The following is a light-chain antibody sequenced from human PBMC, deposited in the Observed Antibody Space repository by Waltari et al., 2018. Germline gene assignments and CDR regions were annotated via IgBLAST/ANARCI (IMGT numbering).Light chain of an antibody. CDR3: QQYNHWPPIT. CDR1: QSVSSK. J-gene: IGKJ5*01. V-gene: IGKV3-15*01. CDR2: DAS. Sequence: EILMTQSPATLSVSPGERATLSCRASQSVSSKIDWYQQKPGQALRLLIYDASTRAPSTPARFRGSGSGTEFALTISSLQSEDSAVYYCQQYNHWPPITFGQGTRLEIK.